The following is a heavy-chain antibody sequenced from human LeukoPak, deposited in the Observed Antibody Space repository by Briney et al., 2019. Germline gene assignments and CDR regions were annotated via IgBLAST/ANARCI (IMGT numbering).Heavy chain of an antibody. CDR1: GFTFSSYA. J-gene: IGHJ1*01. CDR2: ISYDGSNK. Sequence: GGSLRLSCAASGFTFSSYAMHWVRQAPGKGLEWVAVISYDGSNKYYADSVKGRFTISRDNSKNTLYLQMGSLRAEDMAVYYCASSYVGYFQHWGQGTLVTVSS. CDR3: ASSYVGYFQH. D-gene: IGHD4-23*01. V-gene: IGHV3-30*14.